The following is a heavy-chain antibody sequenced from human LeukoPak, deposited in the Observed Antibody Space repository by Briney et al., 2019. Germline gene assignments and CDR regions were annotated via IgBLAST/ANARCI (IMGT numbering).Heavy chain of an antibody. CDR3: VRALDFWSGYLDY. V-gene: IGHV4-34*01. D-gene: IGHD3-3*01. CDR1: GGSFSGYY. J-gene: IGHJ4*02. Sequence: SETLSLTCAVYGGSFSGYYWSWIRQPPGKGLEWIGEINHSGSTNYNPSLKSRVTISVDTSKNQFSLKLSSVTAADTAVYYCVRALDFWSGYLDYWGQGTLATVSS. CDR2: INHSGST.